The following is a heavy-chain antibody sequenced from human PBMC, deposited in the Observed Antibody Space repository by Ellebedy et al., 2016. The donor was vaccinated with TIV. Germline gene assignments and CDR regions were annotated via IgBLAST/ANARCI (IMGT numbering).Heavy chain of an antibody. CDR2: ISGPDMRT. V-gene: IGHV3-23*01. Sequence: GESLKISXVASGSTFNNYAFSWVRQAPGKGLEWVSAISGPDMRTWYADSVKGRFTITRDNSMNMVYLQMNSLRVEDTAVYYCAKDRNFPNDVFDMWGQGTVVTVSS. J-gene: IGHJ3*02. CDR1: GSTFNNYA. CDR3: AKDRNFPNDVFDM. D-gene: IGHD5-24*01.